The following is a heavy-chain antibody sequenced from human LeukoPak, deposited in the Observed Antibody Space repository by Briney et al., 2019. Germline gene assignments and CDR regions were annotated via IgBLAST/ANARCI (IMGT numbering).Heavy chain of an antibody. V-gene: IGHV3-30*18. Sequence: GGSLRLSCAGSGFTFSSYGMHWVRQAPGKGLEWVAVISYDGSNKYYADSVKGRFTISRDNSKNTLYLQMNSLRAEDTAVYYCAKSDDILTGYYGCVDYWGQGTLVTVSS. J-gene: IGHJ4*02. CDR2: ISYDGSNK. CDR3: AKSDDILTGYYGCVDY. D-gene: IGHD3-9*01. CDR1: GFTFSSYG.